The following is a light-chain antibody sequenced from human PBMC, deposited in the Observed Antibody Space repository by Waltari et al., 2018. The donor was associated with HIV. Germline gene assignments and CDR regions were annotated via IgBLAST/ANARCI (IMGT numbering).Light chain of an antibody. CDR1: QNIDNF. J-gene: IGKJ2*01. Sequence: DIQMTQSPSFLSASVGDRVTITCRASQNIDNFLSWYQQRPGEAPRLLIYDASNLETGVPSKFSGSGSGTDFTFAISSLQPEDIATYYCQQYDNLPYTFGQGTKLEIK. CDR3: QQYDNLPYT. V-gene: IGKV1-33*01. CDR2: DAS.